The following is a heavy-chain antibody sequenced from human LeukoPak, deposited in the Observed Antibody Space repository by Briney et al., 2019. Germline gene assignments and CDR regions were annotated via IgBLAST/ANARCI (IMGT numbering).Heavy chain of an antibody. CDR2: ISGSGGST. D-gene: IGHD6-19*01. J-gene: IGHJ4*02. V-gene: IGHV3-23*01. CDR1: GFTFSSYG. Sequence: PGGSLRLSCAASGFTFSSYGMSWVRQAPGKGLEWVSAISGSGGSTYYADSVKGRFTISRDNSKNTLYLQMNSLRAEDTAVYYCAKKGYSSPSPLDYFDYWGQGTLVTVSS. CDR3: AKKGYSSPSPLDYFDY.